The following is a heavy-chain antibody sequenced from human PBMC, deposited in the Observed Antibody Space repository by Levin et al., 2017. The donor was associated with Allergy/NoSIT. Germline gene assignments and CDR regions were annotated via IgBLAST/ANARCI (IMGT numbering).Heavy chain of an antibody. Sequence: PGGSLRLSCAASGFTFSSYGMHWVRQAPGKGLEWVAVIWYDGSNKYYADSVKGRFTISRDNSKNTLYLQMNSLRAEDTAVYYCARDLHPYVLDYWGQGTLVTVSS. CDR1: GFTFSSYG. V-gene: IGHV3-33*01. D-gene: IGHD2-8*01. CDR2: IWYDGSNK. CDR3: ARDLHPYVLDY. J-gene: IGHJ4*02.